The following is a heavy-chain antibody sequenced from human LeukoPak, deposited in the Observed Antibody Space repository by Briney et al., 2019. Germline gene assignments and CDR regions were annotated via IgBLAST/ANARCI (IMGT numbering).Heavy chain of an antibody. CDR2: ISGSGGST. CDR3: AKRGFKVRGVRGDAFDI. D-gene: IGHD3-10*01. V-gene: IGHV3-23*01. Sequence: QPGGSLRLSCAASGFTFSSYAMSWVRQAAGKGLEGVSAISGSGGSTYYADSVKGRFTISSDNSKNTLYLQMNSLRAEDTAVYYSAKRGFKVRGVRGDAFDIWAQGTMVTVSS. CDR1: GFTFSSYA. J-gene: IGHJ3*02.